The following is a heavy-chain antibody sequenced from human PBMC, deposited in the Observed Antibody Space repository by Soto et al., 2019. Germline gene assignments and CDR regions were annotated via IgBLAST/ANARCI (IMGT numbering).Heavy chain of an antibody. J-gene: IGHJ6*02. CDR2: IIPILDST. Sequence: QVQLVQSGAEVKKPGSSVKVSCKASGGTFGSYAITWVRRAPGQGLEWLGGIIPILDSTAYAQKFKARVVITADEITNTAYMELNSLRFDDTAVYYCAREAPYCTSATCPKSYDMDVWGQGTTVTVAS. V-gene: IGHV1-69*01. CDR3: AREAPYCTSATCPKSYDMDV. CDR1: GGTFGSYA. D-gene: IGHD1-26*01.